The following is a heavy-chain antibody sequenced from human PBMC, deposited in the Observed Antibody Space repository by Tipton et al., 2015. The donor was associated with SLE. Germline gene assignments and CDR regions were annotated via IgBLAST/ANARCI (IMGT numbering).Heavy chain of an antibody. D-gene: IGHD5/OR15-5a*01. CDR3: ARGVFYFDY. CDR2: INHSGST. J-gene: IGHJ4*02. V-gene: IGHV4-34*01. Sequence: GLVKPSETLSLTCAVYGGSFSGYYWSWIRQPPGKGLEWIGEINHSGSTNYNPSLKSRVTISVDTSKNQFSLKLSSVTAADTAVYYCARGVFYFDYWGQGTLVTVSS. CDR1: GGSFSGYY.